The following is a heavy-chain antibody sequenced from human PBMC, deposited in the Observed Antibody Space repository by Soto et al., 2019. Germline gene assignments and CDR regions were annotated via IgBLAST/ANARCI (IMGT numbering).Heavy chain of an antibody. D-gene: IGHD3-9*01. J-gene: IGHJ4*02. V-gene: IGHV3-21*01. CDR2: ISSSSIHI. CDR1: GFAFSNYT. Sequence: GGSLRLSCAASGFAFSNYTMNWVRQAPGKGLEWVSSISSSSIHIYYADSVKGRFTISRDNAKNSLYLQMNSLRAEDTAVYYCARLPSTGRLDYWGQGTLVTVSS. CDR3: ARLPSTGRLDY.